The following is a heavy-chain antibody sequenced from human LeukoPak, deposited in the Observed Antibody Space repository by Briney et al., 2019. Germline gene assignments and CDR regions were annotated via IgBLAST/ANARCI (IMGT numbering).Heavy chain of an antibody. CDR3: ARKNGQYEFDY. D-gene: IGHD4-11*01. CDR2: IKQDGSDK. V-gene: IGHV3-7*03. CDR1: GFTFSSYW. Sequence: PGGSLRLSCAASGFTFSSYWMSWVRQAPGKGLEWVANIKQDGSDKYYVDSVKGRFIISRDNAKNSLYLQMNSLRAEDTAVYYCARKNGQYEFDYWGQGTLVTVSS. J-gene: IGHJ4*02.